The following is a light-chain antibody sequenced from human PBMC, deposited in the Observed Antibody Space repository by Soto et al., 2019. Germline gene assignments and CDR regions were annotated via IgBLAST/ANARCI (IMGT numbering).Light chain of an antibody. J-gene: IGKJ1*01. Sequence: EIVLTQSPGTLSLSPGERATLSCRASQSVSSSYLAWYQQKPGQAPRLLIYGASNRATGIPDRFSGRGSGTDFTLTIIRLEPEDFAVYYCQQYYNSGWTFGHGTKVEIK. CDR2: GAS. CDR3: QQYYNSGWT. V-gene: IGKV3-20*01. CDR1: QSVSSSY.